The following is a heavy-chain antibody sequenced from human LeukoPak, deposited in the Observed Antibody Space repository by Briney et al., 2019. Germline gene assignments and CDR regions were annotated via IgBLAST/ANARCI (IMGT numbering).Heavy chain of an antibody. CDR1: GGTFSSYA. D-gene: IGHD3-3*01. CDR2: IIPIFGTA. V-gene: IGHV1-69*05. J-gene: IGHJ6*03. CDR3: ARVAGYDFWSGYFYYYYYMDV. Sequence: ASVTVSCKASGGTFSSYAISWVRQAPGQGLEWMGGIIPIFGTANYAQKFQGRVTITTDESTSTACMELSSLRSEDTAVYYCARVAGYDFWSGYFYYYYYMDVWGKGTTVTVSS.